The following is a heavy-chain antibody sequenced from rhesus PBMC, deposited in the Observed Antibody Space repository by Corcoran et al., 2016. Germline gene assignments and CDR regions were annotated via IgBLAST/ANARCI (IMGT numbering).Heavy chain of an antibody. CDR2: FNGNSGTT. CDR3: ATKGWVYSNRFDV. Sequence: QVQLQESGPGLVKPSETLSLTCAVSGASISSYWWNWIRQPPGKGLEWIGAFNGNSGTTTTNPSLKSRVTISKDASKNQFSLKLSSVTAADTAVYYCATKGWVYSNRFDVWGPGVLVTVSS. D-gene: IGHD6-13*01. CDR1: GASISSYW. V-gene: IGHV4-80*01. J-gene: IGHJ5-1*01.